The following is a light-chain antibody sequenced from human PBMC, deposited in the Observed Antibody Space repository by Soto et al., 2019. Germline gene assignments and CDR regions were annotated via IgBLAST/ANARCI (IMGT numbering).Light chain of an antibody. J-gene: IGKJ1*01. CDR2: GAS. CDR1: QSVSSN. CDR3: QHYNNWPPWT. Sequence: EIVMTQSPATLSVSPGERATLSCRASQSVSSNLAWYQQKTGQAPRILIYGASTRATGIPARFSGSGSGTEFTLTISSLQSEDFAVYYCQHYNNWPPWTFGQGTRVEIK. V-gene: IGKV3-15*01.